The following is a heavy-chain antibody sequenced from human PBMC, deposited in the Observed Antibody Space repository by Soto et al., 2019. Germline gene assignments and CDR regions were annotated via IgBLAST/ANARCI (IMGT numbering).Heavy chain of an antibody. CDR3: FRGGVTSRTFDY. CDR1: GYIIKNYW. J-gene: IGHJ4*02. CDR2: IFPDASDT. V-gene: IGHV5-51*01. D-gene: IGHD3-16*01. Sequence: PGESLKISCKASGYIIKNYWIGWVRQMPGQGLEWMGIIFPDASDTRYSPSFQGHVTISVDKSISTAYVQWSSLKASDSAIYYCFRGGVTSRTFDYWGQGTLVTVSS.